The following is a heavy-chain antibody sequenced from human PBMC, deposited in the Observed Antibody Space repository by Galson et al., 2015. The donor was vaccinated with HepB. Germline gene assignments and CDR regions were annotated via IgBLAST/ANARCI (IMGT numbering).Heavy chain of an antibody. Sequence: SLRLSCAASGFTFGGYTMSWFRQAPGKGLEWVGSIRSKAYGGTTEYVASVKRRFTISRHDSKSIAYLQINSLKTEDTAVYYCTGDRKGGYGPCDYWGQGTLVTVSS. CDR2: IRSKAYGGTT. V-gene: IGHV3-49*03. J-gene: IGHJ4*02. D-gene: IGHD5-12*01. CDR3: TGDRKGGYGPCDY. CDR1: GFTFGGYT.